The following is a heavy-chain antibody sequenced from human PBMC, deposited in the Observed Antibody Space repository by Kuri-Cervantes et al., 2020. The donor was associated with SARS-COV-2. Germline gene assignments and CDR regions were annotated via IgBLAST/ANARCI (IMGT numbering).Heavy chain of an antibody. Sequence: SETLSLTCTVSGGSISSGGYYWSWIRQPPGKGLEWIGYIYHSGSTYYNPSLKSRVTISVDRSKNQFSLKLSSVTAADTAVYYCARGMAEVSYYFDYWGQGTLVTDSS. CDR2: IYHSGST. CDR1: GGSISSGGYY. CDR3: ARGMAEVSYYFDY. J-gene: IGHJ4*02. V-gene: IGHV4-30-2*01. D-gene: IGHD5-24*01.